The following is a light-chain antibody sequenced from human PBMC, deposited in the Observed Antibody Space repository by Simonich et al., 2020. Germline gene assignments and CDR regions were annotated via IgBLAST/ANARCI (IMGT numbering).Light chain of an antibody. CDR1: SSDVGSYNL. CDR2: EGS. J-gene: IGLJ2*01. CDR3: CSYAGSSTVV. V-gene: IGLV2-23*01. Sequence: QSALTQPASVSGSPGQSITISCPGTSSDVGSYNLVSWYQQHPGKAPKLMIYEGSKRPSWVSNRFAGSKSGNTASLTISGLQAEDEADYYCCSYAGSSTVVFGGGTKLTVL.